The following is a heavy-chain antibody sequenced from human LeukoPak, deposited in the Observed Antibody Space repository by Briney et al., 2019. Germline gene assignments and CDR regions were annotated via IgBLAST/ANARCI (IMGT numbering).Heavy chain of an antibody. Sequence: PGGSLRLSCAASGFTFSIYAMSWVRQAPGKGLEWVSGISGSGGSTYYADSVKGRFTISRDNSKNTLYLQMSSLRAEDTAVYYCAKYIAAADTVYWGQGTLVTVSS. CDR3: AKYIAAADTVY. CDR2: ISGSGGST. V-gene: IGHV3-23*01. CDR1: GFTFSIYA. J-gene: IGHJ4*02. D-gene: IGHD6-13*01.